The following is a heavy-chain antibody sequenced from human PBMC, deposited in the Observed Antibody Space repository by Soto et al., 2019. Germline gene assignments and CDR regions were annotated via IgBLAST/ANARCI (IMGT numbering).Heavy chain of an antibody. J-gene: IGHJ5*02. CDR3: AREGCSGGSCYPTNWFDP. D-gene: IGHD2-15*01. Sequence: GGALRLSCAASGFTFSSYAMHWVRQAPGKGLEWVAVISYDGSNKYYADSVKGRFTISRDNSKNTLYLQMNSLRAEDTAVYYCAREGCSGGSCYPTNWFDPWGQGTLVTVSS. CDR1: GFTFSSYA. V-gene: IGHV3-30-3*01. CDR2: ISYDGSNK.